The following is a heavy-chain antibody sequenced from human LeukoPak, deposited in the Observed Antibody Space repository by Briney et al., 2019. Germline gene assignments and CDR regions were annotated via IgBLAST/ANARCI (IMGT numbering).Heavy chain of an antibody. J-gene: IGHJ4*02. CDR1: GFSLERHT. D-gene: IGHD5-24*01. CDR3: ARVGDGSSYDY. V-gene: IGHV3-64*01. Sequence: GGSLRLSCAASGFSLERHTMHWVRQAPGKGLEFVSAIGSTGGPIFYANSVKDRFTVSRDIAKNTLFLQVDSLRIEDMAVYYCARVGDGSSYDYWGQGTLLTVSS. CDR2: IGSTGGPI.